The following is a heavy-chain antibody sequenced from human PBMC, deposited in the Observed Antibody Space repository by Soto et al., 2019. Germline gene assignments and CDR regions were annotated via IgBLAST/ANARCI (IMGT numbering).Heavy chain of an antibody. J-gene: IGHJ2*01. Sequence: AQLVQSGAEVKKPGASVKVSCKASGYSFISHGITWVRQAPGQGLEWMGWVRGDNGNTNYAQKLTGRVTMTTDTSTDRAFMGLRCLISDDTAVYYCARLGNWDENWYFDLWGRGTMVIVSS. CDR3: ARLGNWDENWYFDL. CDR2: VRGDNGNT. D-gene: IGHD1-1*01. V-gene: IGHV1-18*04. CDR1: GYSFISHG.